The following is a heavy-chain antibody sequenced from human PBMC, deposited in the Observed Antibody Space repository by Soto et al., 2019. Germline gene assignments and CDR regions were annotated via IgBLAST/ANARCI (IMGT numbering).Heavy chain of an antibody. J-gene: IGHJ4*02. D-gene: IGHD6-19*01. Sequence: EVQLLESGGGLVQSGGSVRLSCAASGFTFTSYAMSWVRQAPGKGLEWDSGISDSGGRTYYADSVKGRFTISRDNSKNTLYLQMSSLRAEDTAVFYCAREEIAVAGTLDYWGQGTLVTVSA. V-gene: IGHV3-23*01. CDR2: ISDSGGRT. CDR1: GFTFTSYA. CDR3: AREEIAVAGTLDY.